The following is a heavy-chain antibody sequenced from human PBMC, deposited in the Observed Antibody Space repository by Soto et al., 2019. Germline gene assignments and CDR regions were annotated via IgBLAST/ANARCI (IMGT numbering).Heavy chain of an antibody. V-gene: IGHV4-59*01. Sequence: PSETLSLTCTVSGGSISSYYWSWIRQPPGKGLEGIGYIYYSGSTNYNPSLKSRVTISVDTSKNQFSLKLSSVTAADTAVYHCASGLKAAGIRTDYYYGMDVWGQGTTVTVSS. CDR3: ASGLKAAGIRTDYYYGMDV. CDR2: IYYSGST. J-gene: IGHJ6*02. D-gene: IGHD6-13*01. CDR1: GGSISSYY.